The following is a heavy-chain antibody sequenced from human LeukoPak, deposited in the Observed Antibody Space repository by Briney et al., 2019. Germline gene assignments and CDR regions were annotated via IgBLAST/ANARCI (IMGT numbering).Heavy chain of an antibody. CDR1: GFTFSDYY. CDR3: ARWWGFGELSYYYYYYMDV. Sequence: GGSLRLSCAASGFTFSDYYMSWIRQAPGKGLEWVSYISSSGSTIYYADSVKGRFTISRDNGKNSLYLQMNSLRAEDTAVYYCARWWGFGELSYYYYYYMDVWGKGTTVTISS. D-gene: IGHD3-10*01. J-gene: IGHJ6*03. CDR2: ISSSGSTI. V-gene: IGHV3-11*01.